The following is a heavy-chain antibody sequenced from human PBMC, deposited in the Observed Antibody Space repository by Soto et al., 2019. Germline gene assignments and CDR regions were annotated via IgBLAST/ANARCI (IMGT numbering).Heavy chain of an antibody. CDR1: GGSISSYY. J-gene: IGHJ6*03. Sequence: PSETLSLTCTVSGGSISSYYWSWIRQPPGKGLEWIGYIYYSGSTNYNPSLKSRVTISVDTSKNQFSLKLSSVTAADTAVYYCASTPQSYYDFWSGYYPGEVPNYYYYYYMDVWGKGTTVTVSS. CDR2: IYYSGST. V-gene: IGHV4-59*01. CDR3: ASTPQSYYDFWSGYYPGEVPNYYYYYYMDV. D-gene: IGHD3-3*01.